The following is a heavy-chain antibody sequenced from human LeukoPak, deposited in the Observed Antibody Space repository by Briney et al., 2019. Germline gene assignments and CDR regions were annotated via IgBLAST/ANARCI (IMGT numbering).Heavy chain of an antibody. CDR3: ARDISYCGGDCAPYYFDY. J-gene: IGHJ4*02. CDR2: IYSGGST. D-gene: IGHD2-21*02. V-gene: IGHV3-53*01. Sequence: GGSLRLSCAASGFTVSSNYMSWVRQAPGKGLEWVSVIYSGGSTYYADSVKGRFTISRDNAKNSLYLQMNSLRAEDTAVYYCARDISYCGGDCAPYYFDYWGQGTLVTVSS. CDR1: GFTVSSNY.